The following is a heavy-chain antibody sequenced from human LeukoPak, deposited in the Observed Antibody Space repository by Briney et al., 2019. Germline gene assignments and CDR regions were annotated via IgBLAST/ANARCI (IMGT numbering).Heavy chain of an antibody. CDR1: GFSFSSFW. CDR3: ARGRRDSEYVGGLGY. D-gene: IGHD3-16*01. V-gene: IGHV3-7*03. Sequence: PGGSLRLSCAASGFSFSSFWMTWVRQAPGKGLEWLANIREDGSVKYYVDSVKGRFTISRDNAKNLLFLQMNSLRAEDTAVYSCARGRRDSEYVGGLGYWGQGILVTVSS. CDR2: IREDGSVK. J-gene: IGHJ4*02.